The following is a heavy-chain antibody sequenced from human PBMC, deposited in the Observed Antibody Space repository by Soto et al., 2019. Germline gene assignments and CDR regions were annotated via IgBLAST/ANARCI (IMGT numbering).Heavy chain of an antibody. CDR1: GFTFSSYW. CDR2: IKQDGSEK. D-gene: IGHD3-22*01. Sequence: GGSLRLSCAASGFTFSSYWMSWVRQAPGKGLEWVANIKQDGSEKYYVDSVKGRFTISRDNAKNSLYLQMNSLRAEDTAVYYCARHGQNKPYRYYYDSSINYYYGMDVWGQGTTVTVSS. CDR3: ARHGQNKPYRYYYDSSINYYYGMDV. J-gene: IGHJ6*02. V-gene: IGHV3-7*05.